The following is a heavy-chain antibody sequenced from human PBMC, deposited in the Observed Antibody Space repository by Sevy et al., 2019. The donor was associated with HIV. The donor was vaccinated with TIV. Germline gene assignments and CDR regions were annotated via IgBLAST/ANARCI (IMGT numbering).Heavy chain of an antibody. CDR2: INQDGSEM. CDR1: GFSFTDFW. CDR3: ARRYFDL. V-gene: IGHV3-7*01. J-gene: IGHJ4*02. Sequence: GGSLRLSCKASGFSFTDFWMQWVRQVPGMGPEWVANINQDGSEMYYVDSVKGRFTISRDNAESALYLQMHGLRAEDAATYFCARRYFDLWGQGTVVTVSS.